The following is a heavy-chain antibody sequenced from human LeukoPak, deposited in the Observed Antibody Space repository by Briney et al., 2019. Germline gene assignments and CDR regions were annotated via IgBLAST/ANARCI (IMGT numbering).Heavy chain of an antibody. Sequence: GGSLRLSCAASGFTFSSYAMHWVRQAPGKGLEWVAVISYDGSNKYYADSVKGRFTISRDNSKNTLYLQMNSLRAEDTAVYYCARDPPHSSSWYGLDYWGQGTLVTVSS. CDR1: GFTFSSYA. V-gene: IGHV3-30-3*01. CDR3: ARDPPHSSSWYGLDY. D-gene: IGHD6-13*01. CDR2: ISYDGSNK. J-gene: IGHJ4*02.